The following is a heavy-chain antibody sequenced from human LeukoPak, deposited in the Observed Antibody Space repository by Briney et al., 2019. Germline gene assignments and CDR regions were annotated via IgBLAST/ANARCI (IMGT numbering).Heavy chain of an antibody. CDR1: GASITSYY. Sequence: SETLSLTCTVSGASITSYYRSWIRQPPGKGLEWIGYIYYSGSTTYKPSLKSRVTISVDTSKNQFSLKLSSVTATDTAVYYCARLSIVGATNFDYWGQGTLVTVSS. CDR3: ARLSIVGATNFDY. J-gene: IGHJ4*02. D-gene: IGHD1-26*01. V-gene: IGHV4-59*08. CDR2: IYYSGST.